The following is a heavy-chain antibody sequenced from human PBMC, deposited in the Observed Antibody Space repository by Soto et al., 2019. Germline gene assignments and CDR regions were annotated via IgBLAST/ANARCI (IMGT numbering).Heavy chain of an antibody. CDR2: IYYSGST. CDR3: ARDIMGTNYYYYGMDV. Sequence: PSETLSLTCTVSGGSISGSYWSWIRQPPGKGLEWIGYIYYSGSTNYNPSLKSRVTISVDTSKNQFSLKLSSVTAADTAVYYCARDIMGTNYYYYGMDVWGQGTTVTVSS. D-gene: IGHD2-8*01. CDR1: GGSISGSY. J-gene: IGHJ6*02. V-gene: IGHV4-59*01.